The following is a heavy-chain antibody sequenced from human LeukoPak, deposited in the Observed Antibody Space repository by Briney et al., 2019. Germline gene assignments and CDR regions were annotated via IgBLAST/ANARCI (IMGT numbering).Heavy chain of an antibody. Sequence: PGGSLRLSCAASGFRFSGIGMHWVRQAPGKGLEWVSYISSSSSTIYYADSVKGRFTISRDNAKNSLYLQMNSLRAEDTAVYYCAREGYSYGYSYYGMDVWGQGTTVTVSS. CDR2: ISSSSSTI. CDR3: AREGYSYGYSYYGMDV. D-gene: IGHD5-18*01. CDR1: GFRFSGIG. J-gene: IGHJ6*02. V-gene: IGHV3-48*04.